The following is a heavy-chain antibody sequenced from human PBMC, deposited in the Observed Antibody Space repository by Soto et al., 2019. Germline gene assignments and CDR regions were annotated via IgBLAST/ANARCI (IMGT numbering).Heavy chain of an antibody. Sequence: QVQLVQSGAEVKKPGSSVKVSCKASGGTFSSYAISWVRPAHVQGLEWMGGIIPIFGTANYAQKFQGRVTIPADESTSTAYMELSSLRSEDTAVYYCATSRRDYFDYWGQGTLVTVSS. CDR1: GGTFSSYA. CDR2: IIPIFGTA. CDR3: ATSRRDYFDY. J-gene: IGHJ4*02. V-gene: IGHV1-69*12.